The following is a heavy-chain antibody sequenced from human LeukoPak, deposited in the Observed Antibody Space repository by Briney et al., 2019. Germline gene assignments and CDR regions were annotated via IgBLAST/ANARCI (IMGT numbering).Heavy chain of an antibody. CDR1: GFLFRSYG. CDR2: VWDYGDNK. CDR3: AREARQNSHCSGDCYYAY. Sequence: GGSLRLSCSASGFLFRSYGMHWVRQAPGKGLEWLADVWDYGDNKYYADSVKGRFTISRDNSKNTLYLQMTCLRAEDTAVYYCAREARQNSHCSGDCYYAYWGRRTLVTVSS. J-gene: IGHJ4*02. V-gene: IGHV3-33*01. D-gene: IGHD2-21*02.